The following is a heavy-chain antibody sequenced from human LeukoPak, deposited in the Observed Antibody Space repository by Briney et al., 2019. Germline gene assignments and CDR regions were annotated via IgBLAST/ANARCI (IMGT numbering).Heavy chain of an antibody. CDR1: GFTFSRYG. V-gene: IGHV3-33*03. Sequence: GGSLRLSCAASGFTFSRYGMHCVRGAPGKGREGVAVIWYGGSNKYYADSVKGRFTISRDNAKNSLYLQMKSLRAEDTALYYCGKDHGYGSGSYYNGPFGYWGQGTLVTVSS. D-gene: IGHD3-10*01. CDR3: GKDHGYGSGSYYNGPFGY. J-gene: IGHJ4*02. CDR2: IWYGGSNK.